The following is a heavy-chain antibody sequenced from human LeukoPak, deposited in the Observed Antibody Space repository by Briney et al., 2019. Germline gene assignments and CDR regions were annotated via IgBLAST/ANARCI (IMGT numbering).Heavy chain of an antibody. D-gene: IGHD6-13*01. Sequence: GGSRRLSCAASGFTFSSYAMSWVRQAPGKGLEWVSAISGSGSSTYYADSVKGRFTISRDNSKNTLYLQMNSLRAEDAAVYYCAKGDDGAARSYYFYMDVWGKGTTVTVSS. CDR3: AKGDDGAARSYYFYMDV. V-gene: IGHV3-23*01. CDR1: GFTFSSYA. CDR2: ISGSGSST. J-gene: IGHJ6*03.